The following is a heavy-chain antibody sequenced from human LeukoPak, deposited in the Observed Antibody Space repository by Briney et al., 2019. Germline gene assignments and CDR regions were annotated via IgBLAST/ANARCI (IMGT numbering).Heavy chain of an antibody. Sequence: PSETLSLTCAVYGGSFSGYYWSWIRQPPGKGLEWIGEINHSGSTNYNPSLKSRVTISVDTSKNQFSLKLSSVTAADTAVYYCARTWGIAAAGYYFDYWGQGTLVTVSS. CDR3: ARTWGIAAAGYYFDY. V-gene: IGHV4-34*01. CDR2: INHSGST. J-gene: IGHJ4*02. D-gene: IGHD6-13*01. CDR1: GGSFSGYY.